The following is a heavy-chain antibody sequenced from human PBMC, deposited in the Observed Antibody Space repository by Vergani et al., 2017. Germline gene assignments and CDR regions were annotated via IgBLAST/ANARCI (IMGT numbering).Heavy chain of an antibody. D-gene: IGHD2-8*01. CDR1: GFSFSSFG. J-gene: IGHJ4*02. V-gene: IGHV3-33*01. CDR3: ARVTCTNGVCTGRDFFDF. Sequence: QVQLVESGGGVVQPGRSLRLSCAASGFSFSSFGFHWVRQAPGKGLEWVAFIHYDGSHEYYIDSVKGRFTISRDNSKNTLILQMNGLRAEDTAVYYCARVTCTNGVCTGRDFFDFWGQGTLVTVSS. CDR2: IHYDGSHE.